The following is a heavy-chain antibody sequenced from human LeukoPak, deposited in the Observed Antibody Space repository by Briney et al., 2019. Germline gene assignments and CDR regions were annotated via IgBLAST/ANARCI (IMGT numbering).Heavy chain of an antibody. Sequence: GGSLRLSCAASGLTFSSYEMNWVRQAPGKGLEWVANIKRDGSEKYYVDSVKGRFTISRDNAKNSLYLQMNSLRAEDTAVYYCARYGAYYYYYMDVWGKGTTVTVSS. J-gene: IGHJ6*03. D-gene: IGHD4-17*01. V-gene: IGHV3-7*01. CDR1: GLTFSSYE. CDR2: IKRDGSEK. CDR3: ARYGAYYYYYMDV.